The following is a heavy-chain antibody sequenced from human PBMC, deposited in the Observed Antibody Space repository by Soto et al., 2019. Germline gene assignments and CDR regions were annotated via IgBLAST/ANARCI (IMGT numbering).Heavy chain of an antibody. CDR3: ARSSVTGKVFDY. Sequence: SETLSLTCTVSGGSISSSSYYWGWIRQPPGKGLEWIGSIYYSGSTYYNPSLKSRVTISVDTSKNQFSLKLSSVTAADTAVYYCARSSVTGKVFDYWGQGTLVTVAS. CDR1: GGSISSSSYY. CDR2: IYYSGST. D-gene: IGHD6-19*01. V-gene: IGHV4-39*01. J-gene: IGHJ4*02.